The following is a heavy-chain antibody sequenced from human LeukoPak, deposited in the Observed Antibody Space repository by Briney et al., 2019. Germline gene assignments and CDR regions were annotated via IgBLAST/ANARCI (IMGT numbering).Heavy chain of an antibody. V-gene: IGHV3-74*01. CDR1: GFTFSSYW. CDR3: ARDVYYGSGSYSNDAFDI. Sequence: TGGSLRLSYAASGFTFSSYWMHWVRQAPGKGLVWVSRINSDGSSTSYADSVKGRFAISRDNAKNTLYLQMNSLRAEDMAVYYCARDVYYGSGSYSNDAFDIWGQGTMVTVSS. J-gene: IGHJ3*02. CDR2: INSDGSST. D-gene: IGHD3-10*01.